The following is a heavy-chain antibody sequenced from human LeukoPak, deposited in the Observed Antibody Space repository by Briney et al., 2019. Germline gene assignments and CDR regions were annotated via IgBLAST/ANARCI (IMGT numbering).Heavy chain of an antibody. Sequence: PGGSLRLSCAASGFTFSSYFMHWVRQAPGKGLEWVADIASEGGHTFYVESVKGRFTISRDNSKNTLYLQMNSLRAEDTAVYFCARERQDTILHSGAFDIWGQGTMVTVSS. D-gene: IGHD2-21*01. CDR1: GFTFSSYF. J-gene: IGHJ3*02. V-gene: IGHV3-30-3*01. CDR3: ARERQDTILHSGAFDI. CDR2: IASEGGHT.